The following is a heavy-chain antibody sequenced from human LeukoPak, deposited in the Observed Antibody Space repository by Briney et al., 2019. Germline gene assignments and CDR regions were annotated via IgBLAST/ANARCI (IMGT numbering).Heavy chain of an antibody. Sequence: GGSLRLSCAASGFTFSSYAMSWVRQAPGKGLKWVSAISGSGGSTYYADSVKGRFTISRDNSKNTLYLQMNSLRAEDTAVYYCAKDRIAVAGLIIFDYWGQGTLVTVSS. V-gene: IGHV3-23*01. CDR1: GFTFSSYA. D-gene: IGHD6-19*01. CDR3: AKDRIAVAGLIIFDY. J-gene: IGHJ4*02. CDR2: ISGSGGST.